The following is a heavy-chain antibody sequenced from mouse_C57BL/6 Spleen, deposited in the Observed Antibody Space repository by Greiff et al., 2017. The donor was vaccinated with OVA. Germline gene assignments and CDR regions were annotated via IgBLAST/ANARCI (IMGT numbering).Heavy chain of an antibody. Sequence: QVQLKQSGAELVRPGSSVKLSCKASGYTFTSYWMDWVKQRPGQGLEWIGNIYPSDSETHYNQKFKDKATLTVDQSSSTAYMQISSLTSEDSAVDYCASYYGSSYEDYNAMDYWGQGTSVTVSS. CDR1: GYTFTSYW. CDR3: ASYYGSSYEDYNAMDY. J-gene: IGHJ4*01. CDR2: IYPSDSET. D-gene: IGHD1-1*01. V-gene: IGHV1-61*01.